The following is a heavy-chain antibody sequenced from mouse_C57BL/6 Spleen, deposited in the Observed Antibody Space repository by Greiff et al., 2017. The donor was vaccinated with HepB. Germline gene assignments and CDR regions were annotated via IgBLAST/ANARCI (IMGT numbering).Heavy chain of an antibody. J-gene: IGHJ4*01. D-gene: IGHD4-1*01. V-gene: IGHV1-82*01. CDR2: IYPGDGDT. Sequence: QVQLKESGPELVKPGASVKISCKASGYAFSSSWMNWVKQRPGKGLEWIGRIYPGDGDTNYNGKFKGKATLTADKSSSTAYMQLSSLTSEDSAVYFCAANWDDAMDYWGQGTSVTVSS. CDR3: AANWDDAMDY. CDR1: GYAFSSSW.